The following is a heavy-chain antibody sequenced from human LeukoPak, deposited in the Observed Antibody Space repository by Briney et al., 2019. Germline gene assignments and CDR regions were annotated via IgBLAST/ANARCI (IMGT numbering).Heavy chain of an antibody. CDR1: GGPFSGYF. J-gene: IGHJ4*02. D-gene: IGHD3-10*01. CDR3: ARRYYYNLGSFPFDF. CDR2: IHNSGTT. Sequence: SETLSLTCTVSGGPFSGYFWSWIRQSSGKGLEWIGEIHNSGTTNYNPSLNSRVTISEGTSKNQFYLNLSSVTAADTAVYYCARRYYYNLGSFPFDFWGKGTLVTVSS. V-gene: IGHV4-34*01.